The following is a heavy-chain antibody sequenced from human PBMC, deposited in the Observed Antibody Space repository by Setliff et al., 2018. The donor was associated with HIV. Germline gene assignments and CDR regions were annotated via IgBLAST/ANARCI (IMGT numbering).Heavy chain of an antibody. V-gene: IGHV4-38-2*01. J-gene: IGHJ4*02. CDR2: IYHSGST. CDR3: ASWLWFGELLIDY. Sequence: SETLSLTCAVSGYSISSGYYWGWIRQPPGKGLEWIGSIYHSGSTYYNPSLKSRVTISVDTSKNQFSLKLSSVTAADTAVYYCASWLWFGELLIDYWGQGTLVTV. D-gene: IGHD3-10*01. CDR1: GYSISSGYY.